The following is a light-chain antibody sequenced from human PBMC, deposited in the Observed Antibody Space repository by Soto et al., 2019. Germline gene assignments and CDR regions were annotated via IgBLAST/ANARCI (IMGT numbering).Light chain of an antibody. V-gene: IGKV3-20*01. CDR2: GAS. J-gene: IGKJ1*01. Sequence: TVLTLSPGTLSLSPGERATLSCRASQSVSSSYLAWYQQKPGQAPRLLIYGASSRATGIPDRFSGSGSGTDFTLTISRLEPEDFAVYYCQQYGSSPETFGQGTKVDIK. CDR3: QQYGSSPET. CDR1: QSVSSSY.